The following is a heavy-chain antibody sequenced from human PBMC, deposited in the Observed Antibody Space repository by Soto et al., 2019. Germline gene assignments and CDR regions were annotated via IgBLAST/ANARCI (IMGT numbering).Heavy chain of an antibody. J-gene: IGHJ4*02. CDR1: GFTFSSYD. Sequence: EVQLVESGGGLVQPGGSLRLSCAASGFTFSSYDMHWVRQATGKGLEWVSAIGTAGDTYYPGSVKGRFTISRENAKNSLYLQMHSLRAEDTAVYYCARGYSSGWYYFDYWGQGTLVTVSS. CDR2: IGTAGDT. V-gene: IGHV3-13*01. CDR3: ARGYSSGWYYFDY. D-gene: IGHD6-19*01.